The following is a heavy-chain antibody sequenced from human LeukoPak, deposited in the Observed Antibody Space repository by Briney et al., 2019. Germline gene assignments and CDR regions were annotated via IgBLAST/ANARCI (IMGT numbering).Heavy chain of an antibody. CDR2: INPSGGAT. CDR3: ATGDIVGASFDY. D-gene: IGHD1-26*01. J-gene: IGHJ4*02. V-gene: IGHV1-46*01. Sequence: ASVKVSCKASGYTFTSYYMHWVRQAPGQGLEWMGIINPSGGATSYAQKFQGRVTMTRDMSTSTVYMGLSSLRSEDTAVYYCATGDIVGASFDYWGQGTLVTVSS. CDR1: GYTFTSYY.